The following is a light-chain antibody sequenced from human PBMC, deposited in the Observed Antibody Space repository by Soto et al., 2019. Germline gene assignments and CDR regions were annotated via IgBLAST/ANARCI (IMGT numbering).Light chain of an antibody. CDR2: AAS. CDR3: LQHTSYPWT. Sequence: DIQMTQSPSAMSASVGDRVTITCRASQGISKYSAWFQQRPGKVPRRLVYAASSLQSGVPSRFSGSGSGTEFTFTISSLQPEDFGTYYCLQHTSYPWTFGQGTKVEI. J-gene: IGKJ1*01. V-gene: IGKV1-17*03. CDR1: QGISKY.